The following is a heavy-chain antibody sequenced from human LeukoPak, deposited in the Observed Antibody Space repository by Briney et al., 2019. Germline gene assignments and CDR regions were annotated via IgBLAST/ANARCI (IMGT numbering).Heavy chain of an antibody. CDR2: IRYDGSNK. J-gene: IGHJ4*02. CDR1: GFTFSSYG. Sequence: PGGSLRLSCAASGFTFSSYGMHWVRQAPGKGLEWVAFIRYDGSNKYYADSVKGRFTISRDNSKNTLYLQMNSLRAEDTAVYYCAKADYYDSSGYYWTHLNHYFDYWGQGTLVTVSS. CDR3: AKADYYDSSGYYWTHLNHYFDY. V-gene: IGHV3-30*02. D-gene: IGHD3-22*01.